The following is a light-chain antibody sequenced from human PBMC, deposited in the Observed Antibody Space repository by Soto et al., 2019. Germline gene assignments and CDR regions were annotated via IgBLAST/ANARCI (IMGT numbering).Light chain of an antibody. CDR2: AAS. V-gene: IGKV1-27*01. CDR1: QDISNY. J-gene: IGKJ5*01. CDR3: QQYYSSPVT. Sequence: DIQMTQSPSSLSASVGDRVTITCRASQDISNYLAWYQQKPGKAPKLLIYAASTRESGVPDRFSGSGSGTDFTLTISSLQIEDVALYYCQQYYSSPVTFGQGTRLEIK.